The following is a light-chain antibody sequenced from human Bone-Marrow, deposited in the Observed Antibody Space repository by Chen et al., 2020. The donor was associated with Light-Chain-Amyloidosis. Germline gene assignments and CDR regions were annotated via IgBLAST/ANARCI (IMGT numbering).Light chain of an antibody. Sequence: SYVLTQPPSVSVAPGQTARITCGGNNIGSESVHWYQQKPGQAPVLVIYNDKDRPAGNPERSGNCESASQATRTSTRAEDGDEADYYCQLWEFSSDHPGVFGGGTKLTVL. V-gene: IGLV3-21*01. J-gene: IGLJ3*02. CDR1: NIGSES. CDR3: QLWEFSSDHPGV. CDR2: NDK.